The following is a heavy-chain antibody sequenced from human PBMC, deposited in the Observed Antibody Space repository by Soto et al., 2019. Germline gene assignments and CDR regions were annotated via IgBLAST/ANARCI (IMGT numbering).Heavy chain of an antibody. V-gene: IGHV3-23*01. CDR3: AKGGLRRRLDP. CDR1: GFSVNNSI. J-gene: IGHJ5*02. CDR2: INDNGEVI. Sequence: GGSLRLSCAGSGFSVNNSIMTWVRQAPGKGLERVSGINDNGEVIYYAESVKGRFTLSRDSAKNTMYLQMNSLTVDDTAVYYCAKGGLRRRLDPWGRGSQVTVSS.